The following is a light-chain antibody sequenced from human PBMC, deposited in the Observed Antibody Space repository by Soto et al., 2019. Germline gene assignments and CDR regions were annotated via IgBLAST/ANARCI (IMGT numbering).Light chain of an antibody. CDR3: SSYTSTNTHV. CDR2: DVD. CDR1: SSDVGGYKY. J-gene: IGLJ1*01. Sequence: QSALTQPASVSGSPGQSITTSCTGTSSDVGGYKYVSWFQQHPGKAPKLMIYDVDNRPSGFSNRFSGSKSGNTASLTISGLQAEDEADYYCSSYTSTNTHVFGTGTKVTVL. V-gene: IGLV2-14*03.